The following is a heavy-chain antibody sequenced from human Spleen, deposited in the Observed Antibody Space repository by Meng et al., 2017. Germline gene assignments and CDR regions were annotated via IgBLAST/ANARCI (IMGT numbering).Heavy chain of an antibody. J-gene: IGHJ4*02. Sequence: GESLKISCAASGFPFSSYAMGWVRQAPGQGLELVSAISASGGSTYYADSVKGRFTVSRDNSRSTLYLQMNRLRAEDTAVYYCARDRGWRDFDNWGQGTLVTVSS. CDR3: ARDRGWRDFDN. CDR1: GFPFSSYA. D-gene: IGHD3-10*01. CDR2: ISASGGST. V-gene: IGHV3-23*01.